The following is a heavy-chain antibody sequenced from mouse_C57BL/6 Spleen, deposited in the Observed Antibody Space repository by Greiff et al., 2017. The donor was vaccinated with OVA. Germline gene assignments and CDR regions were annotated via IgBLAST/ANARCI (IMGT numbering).Heavy chain of an antibody. CDR3: ARRRPLYYDYDYYYAMDY. CDR2: INPNNGGT. J-gene: IGHJ4*01. CDR1: GYTFTDYN. D-gene: IGHD2-4*01. V-gene: IGHV1-18*01. Sequence: EVQLQESGPELVKPGASVKIPCKASGYTFTDYNMDWVKQSHGKSLEWIGDINPNNGGTIYNQKFKGKATLTVDKSSSTAYMELRSLTSEDTAVYYCARRRPLYYDYDYYYAMDYWGQGTSVTVSS.